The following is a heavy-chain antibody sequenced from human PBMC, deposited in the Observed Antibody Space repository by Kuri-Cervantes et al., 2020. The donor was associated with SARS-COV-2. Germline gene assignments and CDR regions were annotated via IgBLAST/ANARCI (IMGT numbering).Heavy chain of an antibody. Sequence: QTLSLTCAVFGASLNTYSWSWIRQPPGKGLEWIGEINHSGGTKYKASLKGRVSISVDASKNQISLKLTSATAADAAVYYCARGHIGVVPSPFLGLGPHSYYYHMDVWGQGTTVTVSS. CDR3: ARGHIGVVPSPFLGLGPHSYYYHMDV. D-gene: IGHD2-2*01. CDR2: INHSGGT. J-gene: IGHJ6*02. CDR1: GASLNTYS. V-gene: IGHV4-34*01.